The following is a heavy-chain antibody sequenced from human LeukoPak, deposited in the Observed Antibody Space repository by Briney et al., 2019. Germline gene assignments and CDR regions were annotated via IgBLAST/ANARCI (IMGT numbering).Heavy chain of an antibody. D-gene: IGHD6-19*01. CDR3: AITQWLVPGPMNV. J-gene: IGHJ6*03. V-gene: IGHV1-18*01. Sequence: ASVKVSCKASGYTFTSYGISWVRQAPGQGLEWMGWISAYNGNTNYAQKLQGRVTMTTDTSTSTAYMELRSLRSDDTAVYYCAITQWLVPGPMNVWAKGPRSPSP. CDR1: GYTFTSYG. CDR2: ISAYNGNT.